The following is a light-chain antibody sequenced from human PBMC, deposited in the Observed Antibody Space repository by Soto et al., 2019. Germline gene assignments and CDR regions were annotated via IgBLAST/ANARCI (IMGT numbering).Light chain of an antibody. CDR2: TNN. CDR3: AVCDDSLAIYL. CDR1: TSNIGSNL. J-gene: IGLJ1*01. Sequence: QSVVTRPPSASGTPGQRVTISCSGTTSNIGSNLVSWYQQLPGTAPNLLIHTNNKRPSGVPDRFTGSKSGTSGSLAISGLQYEDADDYFCAVCDDSLAIYLFGTETKLTVL. V-gene: IGLV1-44*01.